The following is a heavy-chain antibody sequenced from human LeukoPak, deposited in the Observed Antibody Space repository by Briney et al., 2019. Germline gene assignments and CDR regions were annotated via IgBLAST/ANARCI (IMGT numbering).Heavy chain of an antibody. J-gene: IGHJ4*02. Sequence: QPGRSLRLSCTASGFTFGEYAMSWVRQAPGKGLEWVGFIRSKVYGGTTEYAASVKGRFTISRDDSKSIAYLEMNSLKTEDTAVYYCTRYFWDTAMFTDYWGQGTLVTVSS. CDR3: TRYFWDTAMFTDY. CDR1: GFTFGEYA. V-gene: IGHV3-49*04. D-gene: IGHD5-18*01. CDR2: IRSKVYGGTT.